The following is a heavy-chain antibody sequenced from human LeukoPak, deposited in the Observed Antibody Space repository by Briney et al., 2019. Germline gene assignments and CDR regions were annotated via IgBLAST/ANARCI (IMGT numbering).Heavy chain of an antibody. CDR1: GGSISSYY. CDR3: ARHWPDYGDCWGMYYFDY. V-gene: IGHV4-59*08. J-gene: IGHJ4*02. Sequence: PSETLSLTCTVSGGSISSYYWSWIRQPPGKGLEWIGYIYYSGSTNYNPSLKSRVTISVDTSKNQFSLKLSSVTAADTAVYYCARHWPDYGDCWGMYYFDYWGQGTLVTVSS. D-gene: IGHD4-17*01. CDR2: IYYSGST.